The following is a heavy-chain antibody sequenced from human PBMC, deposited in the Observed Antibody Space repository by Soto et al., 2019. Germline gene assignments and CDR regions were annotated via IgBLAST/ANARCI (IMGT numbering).Heavy chain of an antibody. CDR3: ARGGLRFLEWFENWFDP. CDR1: GYTFTSYV. Sequence: QVQLVQSGAEVKKPGASVKVSCKASGYTFTSYVISWVRQAPGQGLEWMGWISAYNGNTNYAQKLQGRVTMTTDSSTSTAYMELRSLRSDDTAVYYCARGGLRFLEWFENWFDPWGQGTLVTVSS. D-gene: IGHD3-3*01. CDR2: ISAYNGNT. V-gene: IGHV1-18*01. J-gene: IGHJ5*02.